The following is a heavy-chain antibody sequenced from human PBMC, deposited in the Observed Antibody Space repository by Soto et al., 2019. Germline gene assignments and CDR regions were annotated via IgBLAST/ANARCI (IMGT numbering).Heavy chain of an antibody. D-gene: IGHD2-2*01. CDR2: IIPIFGTA. J-gene: IGHJ6*02. CDR3: ARDRRRGYCSSTSCYGGMDV. Sequence: GASVKVSCKASGGTFSSYAISWVRQAPGQGLEWMGGIIPIFGTANYAQKFQGRVTITADESTSTAYMELSSLRSEDTAVYYCARDRRRGYCSSTSCYGGMDVWGQGTRSPSP. CDR1: GGTFSSYA. V-gene: IGHV1-69*13.